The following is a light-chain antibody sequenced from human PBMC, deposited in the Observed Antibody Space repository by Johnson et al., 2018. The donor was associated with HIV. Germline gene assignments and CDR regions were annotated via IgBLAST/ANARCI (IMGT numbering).Light chain of an antibody. Sequence: QSLLTQPPSVSAAPGQKVTISCSGSSSNIGNNYLSWYQQLPGTAPKLLIYKNNKRPSGIPDRFSGSKSGTSATMGITGLQTGDEADYYCGTWDSSLSAYVFGTGTKVTVL. CDR2: KNN. CDR1: SSNIGNNY. CDR3: GTWDSSLSAYV. V-gene: IGLV1-51*02. J-gene: IGLJ1*01.